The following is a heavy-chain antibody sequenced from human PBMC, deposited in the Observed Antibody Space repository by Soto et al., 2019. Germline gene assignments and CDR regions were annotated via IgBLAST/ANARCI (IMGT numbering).Heavy chain of an antibody. J-gene: IGHJ4*02. D-gene: IGHD3-22*01. Sequence: EVQLVESGGGLVQPGGSLRLSCAASGFTFSSYSMNWVRQAPGKGLEWVSYISSSSSTIYYADSVKGRFTISRDNAKNSLYLQMNSLRDEDTAVYYCARDGTYYYDSSGYSFDYWGQGTLVTVSS. V-gene: IGHV3-48*02. CDR3: ARDGTYYYDSSGYSFDY. CDR2: ISSSSSTI. CDR1: GFTFSSYS.